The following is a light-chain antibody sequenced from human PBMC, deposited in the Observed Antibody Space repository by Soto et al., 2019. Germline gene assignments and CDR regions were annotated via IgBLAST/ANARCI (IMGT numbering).Light chain of an antibody. CDR2: DAS. CDR1: QSVKTS. J-gene: IGKJ4*01. V-gene: IGKV3-11*01. Sequence: EILLSQSPGVLSLSPGQRATLTCRASQSVKTSLAWYQQKPGQPPRLLIYDASNRATGIPARFSGSGSGTDFSLTISGLEPEDVAVYFCQHRSNWPPVTFGGGTKVQI. CDR3: QHRSNWPPVT.